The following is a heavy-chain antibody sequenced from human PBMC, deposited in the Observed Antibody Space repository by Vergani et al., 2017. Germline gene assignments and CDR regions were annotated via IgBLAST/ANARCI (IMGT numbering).Heavy chain of an antibody. CDR2: ISGSGGST. CDR1: GGSFSGYY. CDR3: AKGLPPGGIAARSPFDY. J-gene: IGHJ4*02. V-gene: IGHV3-23*01. D-gene: IGHD6-6*01. Sequence: VQLQQWGAGLLKPSETLSLTCAVYGGSFSGYYWSWIRQPPGKGLEWVSAISGSGGSTYYADSVKGRFTISRDNSKNTLYLQMNSLRAEDTAVYYCAKGLPPGGIAARSPFDYWGQGTLVTVSS.